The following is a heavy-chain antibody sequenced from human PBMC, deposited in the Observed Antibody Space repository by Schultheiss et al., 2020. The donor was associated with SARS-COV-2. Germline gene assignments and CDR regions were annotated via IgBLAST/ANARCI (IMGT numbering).Heavy chain of an antibody. CDR1: GYTFTSYD. CDR2: MNPNSGNT. J-gene: IGHJ6*02. V-gene: IGHV1-8*01. CDR3: ARDFELRPILGGGMDV. D-gene: IGHD3-10*01. Sequence: ASVKVSCKASGYTFTSYDINWVRQATGQGLEWMGWMNPNSGNTGYAQKFQGRVTMTRNTSISTAYMELSSLRSEDTAVYYCARDFELRPILGGGMDVWGQGTTVTVSS.